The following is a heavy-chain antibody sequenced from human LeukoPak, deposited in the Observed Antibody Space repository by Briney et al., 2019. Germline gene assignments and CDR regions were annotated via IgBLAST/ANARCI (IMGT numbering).Heavy chain of an antibody. CDR2: IYTSGST. CDR3: ARDGGLTFPFDY. Sequence: AETLSLTCTVSRGSISSFCWSWIRQPAGKGLEWIGRIYTSGSTNYNPSLKSRVTMSVDTSKNQFSLKLSSVNAADTAVCYCARDGGLTFPFDYWGQGTLVTVSS. J-gene: IGHJ4*02. CDR1: RGSISSFC. V-gene: IGHV4-4*07. D-gene: IGHD4/OR15-4a*01.